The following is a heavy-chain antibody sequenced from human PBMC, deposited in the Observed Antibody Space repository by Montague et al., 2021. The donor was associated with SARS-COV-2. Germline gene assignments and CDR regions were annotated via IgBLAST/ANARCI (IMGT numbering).Heavy chain of an antibody. CDR2: IYYSGGI. Sequence: SETLSLTCTVSGGSMSDHYWAWIRQPPGKGLEWVAYIYYSGGINSNASLKSRVSMSVDTSKNQFSLKLTSVTAADTAVYYCARAVSVRRAVNWFDPGGQGTLVTVSS. CDR1: GGSMSDHY. D-gene: IGHD3-10*01. CDR3: ARAVSVRRAVNWFDP. J-gene: IGHJ5*02. V-gene: IGHV4-59*11.